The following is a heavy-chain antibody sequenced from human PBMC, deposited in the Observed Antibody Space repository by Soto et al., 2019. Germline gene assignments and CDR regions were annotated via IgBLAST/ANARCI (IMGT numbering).Heavy chain of an antibody. Sequence: ASVKVSCXAPGYTFTRYNMHWVRQAPGQRLEWMGWINAGNGNTRYSQNFQGRVTFTRDTSGNTAYMELNSLISEDTAVYYCARDELPYSYGSLPFFWGHGTLVTVSS. CDR2: INAGNGNT. D-gene: IGHD5-18*01. CDR1: GYTFTRYN. CDR3: ARDELPYSYGSLPFF. J-gene: IGHJ4*01. V-gene: IGHV1-3*01.